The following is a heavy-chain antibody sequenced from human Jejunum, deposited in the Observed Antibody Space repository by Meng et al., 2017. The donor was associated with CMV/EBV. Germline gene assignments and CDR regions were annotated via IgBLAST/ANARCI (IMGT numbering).Heavy chain of an antibody. CDR1: GFTFPSYS. J-gene: IGHJ3*02. CDR2: ISDRGGYI. D-gene: IGHD1-26*01. CDR3: ARASGSYSDVFDI. Sequence: ASGFTFPSYSINWVRQAPGKGLEWVSSISDRGGYIYYADSVRGRFTISRDNAKSSLYLHVNTLRAEDTAVYYCARASGSYSDVFDIWGQGTMVTVSS. V-gene: IGHV3-21*01.